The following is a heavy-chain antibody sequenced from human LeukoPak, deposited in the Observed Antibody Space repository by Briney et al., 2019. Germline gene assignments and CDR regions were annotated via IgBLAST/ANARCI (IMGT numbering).Heavy chain of an antibody. Sequence: SETLSLTCTVSGGSISSYYWSWIRQPPGKGLEWIGYIYYSGSTNYNPSLKSRVTISVDTSKNQFSLKLSSVTAADTAVYYCARGGDFDWLHGSDYWGQGTLVTVSS. CDR1: GGSISSYY. D-gene: IGHD3-9*01. J-gene: IGHJ4*02. CDR2: IYYSGST. CDR3: ARGGDFDWLHGSDY. V-gene: IGHV4-59*01.